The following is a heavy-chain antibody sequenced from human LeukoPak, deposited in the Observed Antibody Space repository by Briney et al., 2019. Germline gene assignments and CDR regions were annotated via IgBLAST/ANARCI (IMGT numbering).Heavy chain of an antibody. D-gene: IGHD3-3*01. CDR3: ATMKSVRVNDFWSGYPDY. Sequence: PESLSPTRTLSGGSPRRTTHYWGWTRHPPGRGLEWLGLVYERGTTHYSPSLKSRVTISVDTSKNQVSLKLSSVTAADTAVYYCATMKSVRVNDFWSGYPDYSGQGTLVTVSS. J-gene: IGHJ4*02. CDR2: VYERGTT. V-gene: IGHV4-61*01. CDR1: GGSPRRTTHY.